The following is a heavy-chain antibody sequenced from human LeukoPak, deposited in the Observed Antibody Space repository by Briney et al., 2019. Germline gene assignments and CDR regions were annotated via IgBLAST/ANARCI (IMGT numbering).Heavy chain of an antibody. CDR2: MSPNSGNT. V-gene: IGHV1-8*03. CDR3: ARGSYYCSGGSCYPLEY. D-gene: IGHD2-15*01. J-gene: IGHJ4*02. CDR1: GYTFTSYD. Sequence: ASVKVSCKASGYTFTSYDINWVRQATGQGLEWMGWMSPNSGNTGHAQKFQGRVTITRNTSISTAYMVLSSLRSEDTAVYYCARGSYYCSGGSCYPLEYWGQGTLATVSS.